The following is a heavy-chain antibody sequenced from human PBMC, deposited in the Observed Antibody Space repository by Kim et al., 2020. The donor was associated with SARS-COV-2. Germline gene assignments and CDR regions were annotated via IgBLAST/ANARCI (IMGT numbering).Heavy chain of an antibody. Sequence: SETLSLTCAVYGGSFSGYYWSWIRQPPGKGLECIGEINHSGSTNYNPSLKSRVTISVDTSKNQFSLKLSSVTAADTAVYYCARGVSGVVVVVAATLVSWFDPWGQGTLVTVSS. V-gene: IGHV4-34*01. CDR3: ARGVSGVVVVVAATLVSWFDP. CDR2: INHSGST. J-gene: IGHJ5*02. CDR1: GGSFSGYY. D-gene: IGHD2-15*01.